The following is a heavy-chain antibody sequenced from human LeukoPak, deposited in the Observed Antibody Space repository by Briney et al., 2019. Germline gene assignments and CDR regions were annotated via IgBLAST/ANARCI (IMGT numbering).Heavy chain of an antibody. CDR2: INAGNGNT. CDR3: ARVCSGGSCYYYYGMDV. V-gene: IGHV1-3*01. Sequence: ASVKVSCKASGYTFTSYAMHWVRQAPGQRLEWMGWINAGNGNTKYSQKFQGRATITRDTSASTAYMELSSLRSEDTAVYYCARVCSGGSCYYYYGMDVWGKGTTVTVSS. CDR1: GYTFTSYA. D-gene: IGHD2-15*01. J-gene: IGHJ6*04.